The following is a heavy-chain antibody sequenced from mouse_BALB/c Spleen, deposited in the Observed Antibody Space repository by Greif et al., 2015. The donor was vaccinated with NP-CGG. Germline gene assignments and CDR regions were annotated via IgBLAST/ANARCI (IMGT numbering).Heavy chain of an antibody. CDR1: GFNIKDTY. J-gene: IGHJ3*01. Sequence: VQLQQSGAVLVKPGASVKLSCRASGFNIKDTYMHWVKQRPEQGLEWIGRIDHANVNLKYDPKFQGKATITTDASSNTAYLHLSSLTSEDTAVYYCANAYYKSLGFAYRGQGTLVTVSA. D-gene: IGHD2-12*01. CDR2: IDHANVNL. CDR3: ANAYYKSLGFAY. V-gene: IGHV14-3*02.